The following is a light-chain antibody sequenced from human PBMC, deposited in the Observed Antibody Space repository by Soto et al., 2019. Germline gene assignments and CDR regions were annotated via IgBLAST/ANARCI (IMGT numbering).Light chain of an antibody. Sequence: DIVRTPSPATPSVSPGERATLSCRASQSVSSNLAWYQQQPGQAPTLLIYGASTRATGIPARFSGSGCGTEFTLTISSMQSEDFAVYYCQQYNNKRPMLTFGEGTKVEIK. CDR3: QQYNNKRPMLT. V-gene: IGKV3-15*01. J-gene: IGKJ4*01. CDR1: QSVSSN. CDR2: GAS.